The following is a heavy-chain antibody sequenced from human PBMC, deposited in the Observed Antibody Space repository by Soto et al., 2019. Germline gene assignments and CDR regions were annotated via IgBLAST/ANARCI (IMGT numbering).Heavy chain of an antibody. CDR2: ISGDGSIT. Sequence: GSLRLSCAASGFTFSTYWMHWVRQAPGKGLVWVSRISGDGSITSYADSVEGRFTISRDNAKNTLYLQVNSLTAEDTAVYHCARGGVEPVGYWGQGTLATVSS. V-gene: IGHV3-74*01. CDR3: ARGGVEPVGY. CDR1: GFTFSTYW. D-gene: IGHD3-10*01. J-gene: IGHJ4*02.